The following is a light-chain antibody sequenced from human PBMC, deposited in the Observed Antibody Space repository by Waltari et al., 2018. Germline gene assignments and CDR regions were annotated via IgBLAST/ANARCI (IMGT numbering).Light chain of an antibody. CDR1: LGISTS. CDR3: QQYYTTPSIT. J-gene: IGKJ5*01. CDR2: AAS. V-gene: IGKV1-NL1*01. Sequence: DIQMTQSPSSLSASVGDRVTITSRASLGISTSLALYQQKPGKAPKLLLYAASKLESGVPSRFSGSRSGTDYTLTISSLQPEDFATDYCQQYYTTPSITFGQGTRVEIK.